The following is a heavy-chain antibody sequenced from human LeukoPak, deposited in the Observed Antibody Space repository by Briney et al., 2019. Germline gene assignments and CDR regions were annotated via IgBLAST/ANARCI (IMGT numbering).Heavy chain of an antibody. Sequence: PSETLSLTCTVSGGSISSGSYYWSWIRQPARKGLEWIGRIYTSGSTNYNPSLKSRVTISGDTSKNQFSLKLSSVTAADTAVHYCASGYCSGGSCYPDYWGQGTLVTVSS. CDR1: GGSISSGSYY. D-gene: IGHD2-15*01. CDR2: IYTSGST. J-gene: IGHJ4*02. V-gene: IGHV4-61*02. CDR3: ASGYCSGGSCYPDY.